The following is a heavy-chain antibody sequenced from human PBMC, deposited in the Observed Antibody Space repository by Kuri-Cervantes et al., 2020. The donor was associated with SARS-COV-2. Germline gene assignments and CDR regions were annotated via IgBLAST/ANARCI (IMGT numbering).Heavy chain of an antibody. Sequence: GESLKISCAASGFTFSSYAMHWVRQAPGKGLQWVAIISFDTTNKYYSDSVKGRFTVSRDDSKSTVYLQMNSLRPEDTALYYCARDPYYDFWSGYYWGIDYWGQGTLVTVSS. CDR3: ARDPYYDFWSGYYWGIDY. CDR2: ISFDTTNK. D-gene: IGHD3-3*01. V-gene: IGHV3-30-3*01. CDR1: GFTFSSYA. J-gene: IGHJ4*02.